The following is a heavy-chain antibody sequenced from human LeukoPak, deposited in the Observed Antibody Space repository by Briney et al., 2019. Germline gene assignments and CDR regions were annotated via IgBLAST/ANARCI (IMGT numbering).Heavy chain of an antibody. CDR1: GGSISSSNW. CDR3: ARNTYYYDSSGYRY. Sequence: SETLSLTCAVSGGSISSSNWWSWVRQPPGKGLEWIGEIYHSGSTNYNPSLKSRVTISVDKSKNQFSLKLSSVTAADTAVYYCARNTYYYDSSGYRYWGQGTLVTVSS. D-gene: IGHD3-22*01. J-gene: IGHJ4*02. V-gene: IGHV4-4*02. CDR2: IYHSGST.